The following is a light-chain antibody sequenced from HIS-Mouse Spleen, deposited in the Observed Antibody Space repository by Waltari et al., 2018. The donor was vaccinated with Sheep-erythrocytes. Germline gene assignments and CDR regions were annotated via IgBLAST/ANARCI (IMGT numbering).Light chain of an antibody. V-gene: IGKV3-15*01. CDR2: GAS. CDR1: QSVSSN. J-gene: IGKJ1*01. CDR3: QQYNNWPRT. Sequence: EIVMTQSTATLSVSPGESATLSCRASQSVSSNLAWYQQKPGQAPRLLIYGASTRAPGIPARFSGSGSGTEFTLTISSMQSEDFAVYYCQQYNNWPRTFGQGTKVEIK.